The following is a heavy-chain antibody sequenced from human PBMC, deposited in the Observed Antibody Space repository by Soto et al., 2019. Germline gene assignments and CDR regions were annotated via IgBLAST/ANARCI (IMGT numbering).Heavy chain of an antibody. J-gene: IGHJ6*02. V-gene: IGHV3-74*01. D-gene: IGHD2-21*01. CDR1: GFTFSSYW. CDR2: INSDGSST. Sequence: WGSLRLSCSASGFTFSSYWMHWCRQAPGKGLVWVSRINSDGSSTSYADSVKGRFTISRDNAKNTLYLQMNSLRAEDTAVYYCASLFQQGYYYYGMDVWGQGTTVTVSS. CDR3: ASLFQQGYYYYGMDV.